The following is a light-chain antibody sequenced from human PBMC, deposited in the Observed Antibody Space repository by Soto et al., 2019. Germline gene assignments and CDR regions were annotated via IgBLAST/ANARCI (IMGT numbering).Light chain of an antibody. CDR1: QSIGTY. V-gene: IGKV3-11*01. J-gene: IGKJ4*01. CDR3: QQRHTWPLT. Sequence: EIVLTQSPATLSLSAGERATLYCRASQSIGTYLAWYQQKPDQAPRLLFSDASNRATGITARFSGSGSGIVCTLSISSLDPEDFGVYYCQQRHTWPLTLGGGTKGEIK. CDR2: DAS.